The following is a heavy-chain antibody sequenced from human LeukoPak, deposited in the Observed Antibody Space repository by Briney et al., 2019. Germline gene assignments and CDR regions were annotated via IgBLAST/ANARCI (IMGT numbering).Heavy chain of an antibody. Sequence: SGTLSLTCAVSGVSISSNFWWTWVRQPPGKGLEWIGEIFHSGAADYNPSLKSRVSISLDNAKNQFSLTLTSVTAADTAVYYCTRGSIAYYYMDVWGKGTTVTISS. D-gene: IGHD3-22*01. CDR3: TRGSIAYYYMDV. V-gene: IGHV4-4*02. CDR2: IFHSGAA. J-gene: IGHJ6*03. CDR1: GVSISSNFW.